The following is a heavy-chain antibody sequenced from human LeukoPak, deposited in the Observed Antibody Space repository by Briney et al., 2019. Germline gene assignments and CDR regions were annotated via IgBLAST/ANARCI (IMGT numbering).Heavy chain of an antibody. CDR3: AREDSYDSSGYYYDY. J-gene: IGHJ4*02. D-gene: IGHD3-22*01. Sequence: GASVTVSCRASGYTFTGYYMHWVRQAPGQGLEWMGWINPNSGGTNYAQKFQGRVTMTRDTSISTAYMELSRLRSDDTAVYYCAREDSYDSSGYYYDYWGQGTLVTVSS. CDR1: GYTFTGYY. V-gene: IGHV1-2*02. CDR2: INPNSGGT.